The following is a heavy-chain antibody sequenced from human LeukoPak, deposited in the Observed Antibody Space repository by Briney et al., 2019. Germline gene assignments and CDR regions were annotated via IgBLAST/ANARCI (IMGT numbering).Heavy chain of an antibody. CDR2: ISYDGSNE. D-gene: IGHD3-10*01. J-gene: IGHJ4*02. CDR3: AKEDYYGSGSYLGY. Sequence: PGRSLRLSCAASGFTFSSYGMHWVRQAPGRGLEWVAVISYDGSNEYYVDSVKGRFTISRDNSKNTVYMQMNSLRVEDTAVYYCAKEDYYGSGSYLGYWGQGTPVTVSS. CDR1: GFTFSSYG. V-gene: IGHV3-30*18.